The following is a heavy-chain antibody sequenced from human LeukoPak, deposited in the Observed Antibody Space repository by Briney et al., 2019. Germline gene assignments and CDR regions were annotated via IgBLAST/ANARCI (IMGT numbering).Heavy chain of an antibody. V-gene: IGHV3-30*02. CDR3: AKAGRPSGIMVTGIHYYYYMDV. CDR1: GFIFSNHG. J-gene: IGHJ6*03. Sequence: GGSLRLSCAASGFIFSNHGMHWVRQGPGKGLEWVGFIRYDGSNKWHGDSVKGRFTISRDNSKNTLYLQMNSLRPEDTAFYYCAKAGRPSGIMVTGIHYYYYMDVWGKGTTVTVSS. D-gene: IGHD3-16*01. CDR2: IRYDGSNK.